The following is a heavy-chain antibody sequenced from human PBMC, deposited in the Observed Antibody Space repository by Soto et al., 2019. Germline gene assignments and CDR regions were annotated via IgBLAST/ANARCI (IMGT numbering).Heavy chain of an antibody. CDR2: MNPNSGNT. D-gene: IGHD3-10*01. CDR3: ASRPRFRYYYGSGRERDYYYMDV. V-gene: IGHV1-8*01. Sequence: ASVKVSCKASGYTFTSYDINWVRQATGQGLEWMGWMNPNSGNTGYAQKFQGRVTMTRNTSISTAYMELSSLRSEDTAVYYCASRPRFRYYYGSGRERDYYYMDVWGKGTTVTVSS. CDR1: GYTFTSYD. J-gene: IGHJ6*03.